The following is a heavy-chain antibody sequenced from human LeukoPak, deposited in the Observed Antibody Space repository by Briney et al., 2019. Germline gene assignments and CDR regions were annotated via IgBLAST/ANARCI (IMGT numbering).Heavy chain of an antibody. CDR2: IRYDGSNK. V-gene: IGHV3-30*02. D-gene: IGHD6-19*01. CDR3: AKDGGYSSGPPNDY. Sequence: GGSQRLSCAASGFTFSSDGMHWDRQAPGKGLEWVAFIRYDGSNKYYADSVKGRFTISRDNSKNTLYLQMNSLRAEDTAVYYCAKDGGYSSGPPNDYWGQGTLVTASS. CDR1: GFTFSSDG. J-gene: IGHJ4*02.